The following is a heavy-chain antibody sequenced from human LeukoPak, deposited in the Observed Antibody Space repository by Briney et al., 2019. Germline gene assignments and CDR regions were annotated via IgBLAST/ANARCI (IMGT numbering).Heavy chain of an antibody. D-gene: IGHD2-15*01. CDR1: GFTFSSYV. CDR2: ISGSGGTT. CDR3: ARDRNGLHDY. V-gene: IGHV3-23*01. J-gene: IGHJ4*02. Sequence: GGSLRLSCAASGFTFSSYVMTWVRQAPGKGLAWVSVISGSGGTTYYADSVKGRFTISRDNSKNTLYLQMNSLRAEDTAVYYCARDRNGLHDYWGQGTLVTVSS.